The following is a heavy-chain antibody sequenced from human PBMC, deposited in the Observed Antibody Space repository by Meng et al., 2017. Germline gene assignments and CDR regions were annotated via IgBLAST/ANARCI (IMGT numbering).Heavy chain of an antibody. V-gene: IGHV1-2*06. CDR2: INPNSGGT. D-gene: IGHD6-6*01. CDR1: GYIFTCYY. CDR3: ARGQLANDY. Sequence: QVRVVVSGDGVKKPGASVKGSCKASGYIFTCYYMHWGRQAPGQGLEWMGRINPNSGGTNYAQKFQGRVTMTRDTSISTAYMELSRLRSDDTAVYYCARGQLANDYWGQGTLVTVSS. J-gene: IGHJ4*02.